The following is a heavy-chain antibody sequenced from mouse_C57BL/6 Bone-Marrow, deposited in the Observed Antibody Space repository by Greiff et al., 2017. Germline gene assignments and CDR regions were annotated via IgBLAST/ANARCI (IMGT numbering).Heavy chain of an antibody. V-gene: IGHV1-18*01. D-gene: IGHD2-4*01. CDR1: GYTFTDYN. Sequence: VQLKESGPELVKPGASVKIPCKASGYTFTDYNMDWVKQSHGKSLEWIGDINPNNGGTIYNQKFKGKATLTVDKSSSTAYMELRSLTSEDTAVYYCARTDDYEGYFDYWGQGTTLTVSS. CDR2: INPNNGGT. CDR3: ARTDDYEGYFDY. J-gene: IGHJ2*01.